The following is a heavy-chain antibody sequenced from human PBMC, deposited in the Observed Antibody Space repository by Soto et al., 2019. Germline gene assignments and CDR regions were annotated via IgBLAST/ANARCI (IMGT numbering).Heavy chain of an antibody. Sequence: PGGSLRLSCAASGFSFNSYAMRWVRQAPGRGLEWVSTVSAGGANTAYADSVKGRFTISRDNSKNTLYLQMNSLRGDDTAFYYCAKERYCSATSCYGGFDIWGQGTVVTVSS. V-gene: IGHV3-23*01. D-gene: IGHD2-2*01. CDR2: VSAGGANT. J-gene: IGHJ3*02. CDR3: AKERYCSATSCYGGFDI. CDR1: GFSFNSYA.